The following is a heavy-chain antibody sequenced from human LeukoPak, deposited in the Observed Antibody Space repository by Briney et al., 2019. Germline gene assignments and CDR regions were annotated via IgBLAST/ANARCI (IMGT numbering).Heavy chain of an antibody. CDR1: GFTFSSFA. CDR3: ARQRRYCSGDNCYQRTFDY. J-gene: IGHJ4*02. V-gene: IGHV3-30-3*01. Sequence: GRSLRLSCAASGFTFSSFAMHWVRQAPGKGLEWVTVLSNDGSNKYYADSVKGRFTVSRDNSKNTLYLQMNSLRADDTAVYYCARQRRYCSGDNCYQRTFDYWGQGTLVTVSS. D-gene: IGHD2-15*01. CDR2: LSNDGSNK.